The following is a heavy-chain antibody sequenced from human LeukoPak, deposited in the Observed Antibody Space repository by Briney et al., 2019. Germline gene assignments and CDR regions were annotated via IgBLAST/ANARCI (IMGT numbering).Heavy chain of an antibody. Sequence: GGSLRLSCAASGFTFSSYAMSWVRQVPGKGLEWVSVISGSGDNTYYADSVKGRFTISRDNSKNTLYLQMNSLRADDTAVYYCARERIYYGSGRDLTDARLYYYYGMDVWGRGTTVTVSS. CDR2: ISGSGDNT. D-gene: IGHD3-10*01. V-gene: IGHV3-23*01. J-gene: IGHJ6*02. CDR3: ARERIYYGSGRDLTDARLYYYYGMDV. CDR1: GFTFSSYA.